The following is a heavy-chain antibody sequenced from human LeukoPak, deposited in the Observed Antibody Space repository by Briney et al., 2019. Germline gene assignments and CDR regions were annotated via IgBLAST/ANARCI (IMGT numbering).Heavy chain of an antibody. D-gene: IGHD3-9*01. CDR3: ANGPHYQILTGYYKVRSHLDY. CDR2: IGNDAKTT. J-gene: IGHJ4*02. CDR1: GFTFSIYG. V-gene: IGHV3-30*18. Sequence: GGSLRLSCTASGFTFSIYGTHWVRQAPGKGLEWVAVIGNDAKTTYYADSVKGRFTISRDNSKNTLYLQMNSLRAEDTAVYSCANGPHYQILTGYYKVRSHLDYWGQGTLVTVSS.